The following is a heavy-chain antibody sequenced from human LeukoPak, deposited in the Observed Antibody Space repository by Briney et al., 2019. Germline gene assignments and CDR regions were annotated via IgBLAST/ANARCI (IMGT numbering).Heavy chain of an antibody. D-gene: IGHD1-26*01. CDR1: GGSISSYY. Sequence: SETLSLTCTVSGGSISSYYWSWIRQPPGKGLEWIGYIYYSGSTNYNPSLKSRVTISVDTSKNQFSLKLSSVTAADTAVYYCARDGVKWELPFRTYYFDYWGQGTLVTVSS. V-gene: IGHV4-59*12. CDR2: IYYSGST. CDR3: ARDGVKWELPFRTYYFDY. J-gene: IGHJ4*02.